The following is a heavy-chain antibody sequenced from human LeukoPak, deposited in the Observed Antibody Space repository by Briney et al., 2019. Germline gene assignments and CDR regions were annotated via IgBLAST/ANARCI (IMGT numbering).Heavy chain of an antibody. J-gene: IGHJ4*02. CDR1: GFTFSSYS. V-gene: IGHV3-21*01. D-gene: IGHD5-12*01. CDR2: ISSSSIYI. CDR3: ARDSNSGYDLVY. Sequence: GGSLRLSCAASGFTFSSYSMNWVRQAPGKGLEWVSTISSSSIYIYYADSLKGRFTISRDNAKNSLYLQVNSLRAEDTAVYYCARDSNSGYDLVYWGQGTLVTVSS.